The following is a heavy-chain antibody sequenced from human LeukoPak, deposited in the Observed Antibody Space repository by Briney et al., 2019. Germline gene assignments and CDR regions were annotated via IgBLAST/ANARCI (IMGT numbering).Heavy chain of an antibody. CDR3: ARVMLYYYDSSGYYYEGFDY. J-gene: IGHJ4*02. CDR2: IKQDGSEK. Sequence: GGSLRLSCAASGFTFSSYWMSWVRQAPGKGLEWVANIKQDGSEKYYVDSVKGRFTISRDKAKNSLYLQVNSLRAEDTAVYYCARVMLYYYDSSGYYYEGFDYWGQGTLVTVSS. CDR1: GFTFSSYW. D-gene: IGHD3-22*01. V-gene: IGHV3-7*01.